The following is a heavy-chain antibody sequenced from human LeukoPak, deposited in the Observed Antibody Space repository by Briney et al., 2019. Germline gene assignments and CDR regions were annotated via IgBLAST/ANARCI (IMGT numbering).Heavy chain of an antibody. CDR2: ISSSGSTI. J-gene: IGHJ2*01. D-gene: IGHD4-17*01. V-gene: IGHV3-11*04. CDR1: GFTFSDYY. Sequence: GGSLRLSCAASGFTFSDYYMSWIRQAPGKGLEWVSYISSSGSTIYYADSAKGRFTISRDNAKNSLYLQMNSLRAEDTAVYYCARERVTKAYRYFDLWGRGTLVTVSS. CDR3: ARERVTKAYRYFDL.